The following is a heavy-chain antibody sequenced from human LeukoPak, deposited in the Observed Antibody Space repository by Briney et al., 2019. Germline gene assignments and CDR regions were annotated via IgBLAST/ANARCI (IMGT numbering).Heavy chain of an antibody. V-gene: IGHV4-34*01. Sequence: PSETLSLTCAVYGGSFSGYYWSWIRQPPGKGLEWIGEINHSGSTNYNPSLKSRLTISVDTSKNQFSLKLSSVTAADTAVYYCARGPKTRRYGSGSYLIGWFDPWGQGTLVTVSS. CDR1: GGSFSGYY. D-gene: IGHD3-10*01. CDR3: ARGPKTRRYGSGSYLIGWFDP. J-gene: IGHJ5*02. CDR2: INHSGST.